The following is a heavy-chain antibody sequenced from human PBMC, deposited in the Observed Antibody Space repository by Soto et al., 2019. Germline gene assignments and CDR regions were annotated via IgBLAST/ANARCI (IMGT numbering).Heavy chain of an antibody. CDR2: ISAYNGNT. D-gene: IGHD2-2*01. V-gene: IGHV1-18*04. CDR3: ARESYCSSTSCQPFYYYYGMDV. CDR1: VYTLTSYG. J-gene: IGHJ6*02. Sequence: AAPVDVSCLAFVYTLTSYGIRWVRQAPGQGLGLVGWISAYNGNTNYAQKLQGRVTMTTDTSTSTAYMELRSLRSDDTAVYYCARESYCSSTSCQPFYYYYGMDVWGQGKTVNV.